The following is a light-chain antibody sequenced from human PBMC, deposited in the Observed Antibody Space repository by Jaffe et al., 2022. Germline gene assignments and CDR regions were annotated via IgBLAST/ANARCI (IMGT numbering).Light chain of an antibody. CDR3: SSYTSSGTS. Sequence: QSALTQPASVSGSPGQSITISCTGTSSDIGGYNYVSWYQQHPGKAPKLMIYDVSNRPSGVSNRFSGSKSGNTASLTISGLQAEDEADYYCSSYTSSGTSFGGGTKLTVL. CDR1: SSDIGGYNY. J-gene: IGLJ2*01. CDR2: DVS. V-gene: IGLV2-14*03.